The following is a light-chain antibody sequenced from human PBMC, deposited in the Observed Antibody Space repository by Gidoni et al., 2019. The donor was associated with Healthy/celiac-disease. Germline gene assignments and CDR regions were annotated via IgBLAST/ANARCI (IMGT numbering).Light chain of an antibody. J-gene: IGKJ1*01. CDR1: QSVSSN. CDR2: GAS. Sequence: EIVMTQSPATLSVSPGERATLSCRACQSVSSNLAWYQQKPGQAPRLLIYGASTRATGIPARFSGSGSGIEFNTTISRLQSEGFASFYLQQYNNWPPRTFGQGTKVEIK. V-gene: IGKV3-15*01. CDR3: QQYNNWPPRT.